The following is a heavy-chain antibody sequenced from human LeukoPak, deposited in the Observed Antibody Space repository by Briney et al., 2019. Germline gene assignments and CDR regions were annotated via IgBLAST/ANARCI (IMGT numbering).Heavy chain of an antibody. CDR3: VSGNDPDYVWGTYRLDAFDI. CDR1: GYTFSDYS. CDR2: ISSSSSYI. D-gene: IGHD3-16*02. J-gene: IGHJ3*02. Sequence: GGSLRLSCAASGYTFSDYSVNWVRQVPGKGLEWVSSISSSSSYIYYADSAKGGFTISRDNAKNSLFLQMNSLRAEDTAVYYCVSGNDPDYVWGTYRLDAFDIWGEGTMVIVSS. V-gene: IGHV3-21*01.